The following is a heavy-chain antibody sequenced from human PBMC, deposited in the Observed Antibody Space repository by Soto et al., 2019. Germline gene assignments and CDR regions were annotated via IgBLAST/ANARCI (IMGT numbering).Heavy chain of an antibody. CDR2: ISYDGSDK. D-gene: IGHD3-10*01. CDR1: GFPFTSYG. J-gene: IGHJ4*02. Sequence: QVQLVESGGGVVQPGRSLRLSCAASGFPFTSYGMHWAREGPDKGLEWVAIISYDGSDKYYADSVKGRFTISRDNSKNTLYLQMNSLRPEDTALYYCVGGQYYFDYRGQGTLVSVSS. CDR3: VGGQYYFDY. V-gene: IGHV3-30*03.